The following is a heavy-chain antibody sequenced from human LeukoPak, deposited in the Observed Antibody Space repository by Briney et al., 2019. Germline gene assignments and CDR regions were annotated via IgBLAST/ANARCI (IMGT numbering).Heavy chain of an antibody. Sequence: GGSLRLSCAASGFTVSSNYMSWVRQAPGKGLEWVSVIYSGGSTYYADSVKGRFTISRDNSKNTLYLQMNSLRAEDTAVYYCASQGDTAMGPSDYWGQGTLVTVSS. D-gene: IGHD5-18*01. CDR2: IYSGGST. V-gene: IGHV3-53*01. CDR3: ASQGDTAMGPSDY. CDR1: GFTVSSNY. J-gene: IGHJ4*02.